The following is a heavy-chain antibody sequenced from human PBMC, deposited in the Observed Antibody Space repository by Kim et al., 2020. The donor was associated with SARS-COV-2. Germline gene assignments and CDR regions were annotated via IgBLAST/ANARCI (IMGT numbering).Heavy chain of an antibody. CDR2: INSDGSST. CDR3: ARNPSPYYYDSSGYLYYYYYMDV. D-gene: IGHD3-22*01. Sequence: GGSLRLSCAASGFTFGSYWMHWVRQAPGKGLVWVSRINSDGSSTSYADSVKGRFTISRDNAKNTLYLQMNSLRAEDTAVYYCARNPSPYYYDSSGYLYYYYYMDVWGKGTTVTVSS. CDR1: GFTFGSYW. V-gene: IGHV3-74*01. J-gene: IGHJ6*03.